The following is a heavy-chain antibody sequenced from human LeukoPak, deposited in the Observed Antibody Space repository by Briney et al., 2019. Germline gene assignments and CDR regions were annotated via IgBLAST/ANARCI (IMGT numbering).Heavy chain of an antibody. Sequence: GRSLRLSCAASGFTFDDYAMHWVRQAPGKGLEWVSGISWNSGSIGYADSVKGRFTISRDNSKNTLYLQMNSLRAEDTAVYYCAKDLSSSSSWGQGTLVTVSS. D-gene: IGHD6-13*01. CDR3: AKDLSSSSS. J-gene: IGHJ5*02. CDR1: GFTFDDYA. V-gene: IGHV3-9*01. CDR2: ISWNSGSI.